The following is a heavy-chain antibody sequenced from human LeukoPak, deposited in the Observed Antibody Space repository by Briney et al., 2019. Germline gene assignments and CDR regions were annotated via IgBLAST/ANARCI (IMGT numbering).Heavy chain of an antibody. CDR3: ARDLPSSGYYYFDY. J-gene: IGHJ4*02. V-gene: IGHV1-46*01. CDR2: INPSGGST. D-gene: IGHD3-22*01. CDR1: GYTFTSYY. Sequence: GASVKVSCKASGYTFTSYYMHWVRQAPGQGLEWMGIINPSGGSTSYAQKFQGRVTITADKSTSTAYMELSSLRSEDTAVYYCARDLPSSGYYYFDYWGQGTLVTVSS.